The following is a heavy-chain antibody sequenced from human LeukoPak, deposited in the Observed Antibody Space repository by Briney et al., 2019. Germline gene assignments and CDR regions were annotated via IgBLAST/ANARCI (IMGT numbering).Heavy chain of an antibody. Sequence: SETLSLTCTVSGGSINNSYWTWIRQPPGKGLEWIGHIYYSGSTNYSPSLKSRVTISVDTSKNQFSLKLSSVTAADAAVYYCARLSSLANIAARGRTWFDTWGQGSLVTVSS. J-gene: IGHJ5*02. CDR1: GGSINNSY. D-gene: IGHD6-6*01. V-gene: IGHV4-59*01. CDR2: IYYSGST. CDR3: ARLSSLANIAARGRTWFDT.